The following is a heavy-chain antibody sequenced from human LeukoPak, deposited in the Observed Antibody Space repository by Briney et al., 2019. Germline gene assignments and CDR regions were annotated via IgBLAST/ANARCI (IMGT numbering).Heavy chain of an antibody. J-gene: IGHJ4*02. D-gene: IGHD6-13*01. CDR2: IRYDGSNK. Sequence: GGSLRLSCAASGFTFSSYGMHWVRQAPGKGLEWVAFIRYDGSNKYYADSVKGRFTISRDNSKNTLYLQMNSLRAEDTAVYYCAKDIAAAGLYFDYRGQGTLVTVSS. V-gene: IGHV3-30*02. CDR1: GFTFSSYG. CDR3: AKDIAAAGLYFDY.